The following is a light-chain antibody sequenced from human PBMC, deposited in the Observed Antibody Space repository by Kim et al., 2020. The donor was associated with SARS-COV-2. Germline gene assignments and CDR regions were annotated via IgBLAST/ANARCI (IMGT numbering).Light chain of an antibody. J-gene: IGKJ1*01. CDR1: QSVSRNY. CDR2: GAS. CDR3: QQFDDSSSWT. V-gene: IGKV3-20*01. Sequence: EIVLTQSPGTLSLSPGERATLSCRASQSVSRNYLAWYQQKPGQAPRLLIYGASSRATVIPDRFSGSWSGTDFTLTISRLEPGDFAVYYCQQFDDSSSWTFGQGTKVDIK.